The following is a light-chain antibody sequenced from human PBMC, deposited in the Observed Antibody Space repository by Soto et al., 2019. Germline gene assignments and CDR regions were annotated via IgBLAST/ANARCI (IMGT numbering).Light chain of an antibody. CDR2: VAS. J-gene: IGKJ1*01. Sequence: DIQMTHAPSSLSSSVVYRVTISCRASQDIIKYLHWYQQKSGEAPKLLIYVASSLQSGVPSRFSGSGSGTDFTLTISSLQPEDFATYYCQQSYSTPWTFGQGTKVDI. CDR3: QQSYSTPWT. CDR1: QDIIKY. V-gene: IGKV1-39*01.